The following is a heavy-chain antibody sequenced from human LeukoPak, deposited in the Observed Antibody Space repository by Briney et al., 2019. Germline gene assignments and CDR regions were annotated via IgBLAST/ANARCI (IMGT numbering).Heavy chain of an antibody. CDR3: ARDQYDTWSRRGNFDS. CDR2: INEVGSEK. V-gene: IGHV3-7*03. J-gene: IGHJ4*02. Sequence: GGSLRLSCAASGFTFSSYWMSWVRPAPRKGLEWVANINEVGSEKNYADSVKGRFTISRDNAYNSLYLQMNSLRVEDTAVFYCARDQYDTWSRRGNFDSWGQGTLVIVSS. CDR1: GFTFSSYW. D-gene: IGHD3-3*01.